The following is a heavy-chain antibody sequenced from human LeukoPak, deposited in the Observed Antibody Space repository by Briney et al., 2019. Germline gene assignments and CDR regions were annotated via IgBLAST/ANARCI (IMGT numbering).Heavy chain of an antibody. Sequence: SETLSLTCTVSGGSFSSGSYYWSWIRQPPGKGLEWIGYIYYSGSTNYNPSLKSRVTISVDTSKNQFSLKLSSVTAADTAVYYCARAPRELELPPYYYYYGMDVWGQGTTVTVSS. CDR3: ARAPRELELPPYYYYYGMDV. V-gene: IGHV4-61*01. J-gene: IGHJ6*02. D-gene: IGHD1-7*01. CDR2: IYYSGST. CDR1: GGSFSSGSYY.